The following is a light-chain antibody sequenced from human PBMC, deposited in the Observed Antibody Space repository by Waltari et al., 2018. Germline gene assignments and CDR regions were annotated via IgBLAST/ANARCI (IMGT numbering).Light chain of an antibody. CDR1: ALPKQF. CDR2: KDS. V-gene: IGLV3-25*03. Sequence: YELTQAPSMSVSPGQAARITCSGDALPKQFAHWYQQKPGQAPSLVIYKDSERPAGVPELFSGASSWTTVTLTIDGVQPDDEADYYCQSTDFSGTYVVFGGGTKLTVL. CDR3: QSTDFSGTYVV. J-gene: IGLJ2*01.